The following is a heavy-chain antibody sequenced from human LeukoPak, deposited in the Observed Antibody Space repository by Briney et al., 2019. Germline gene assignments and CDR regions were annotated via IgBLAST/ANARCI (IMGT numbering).Heavy chain of an antibody. J-gene: IGHJ4*02. CDR1: GFTFSSYG. D-gene: IGHD3-3*01. Sequence: GRSLRLSCAASGFTFSSYGMHWVRQAPGKGLEWVANIKQDGSEKYYVDSVKGRFTISRDNAKNSLYLQMNSLRAEDTAVYYCARDYHPTIFGVAYPDYWGQGTLVTVSS. CDR3: ARDYHPTIFGVAYPDY. CDR2: IKQDGSEK. V-gene: IGHV3-7*01.